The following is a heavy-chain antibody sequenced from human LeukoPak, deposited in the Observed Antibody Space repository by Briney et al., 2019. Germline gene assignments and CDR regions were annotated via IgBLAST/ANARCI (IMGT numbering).Heavy chain of an antibody. J-gene: IGHJ4*02. CDR3: AREYYYGSGSARAFDL. CDR2: IYYGGST. V-gene: IGHV4-30-4*01. CDR1: GASISSGDYY. Sequence: SETLSLTCTVSGASISSGDYYWSWIRQPPGKGLEWIGYIYYGGSTYYNPSLKSRVTISLDTSKNQFSQKLNSVTAADTAVYYCAREYYYGSGSARAFDLWGRGTLVTVSS. D-gene: IGHD3-10*01.